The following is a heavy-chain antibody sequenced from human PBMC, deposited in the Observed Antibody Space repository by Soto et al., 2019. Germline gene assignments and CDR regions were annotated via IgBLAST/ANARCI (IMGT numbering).Heavy chain of an antibody. CDR1: GGSISSGNYY. D-gene: IGHD1-1*01. CDR3: ARGVHQRYWYFDL. V-gene: IGHV4-31*03. J-gene: IGHJ2*01. Sequence: QVQLQESGPGLVKPSQTLSLTCTVSGGSISSGNYYWSWIRQHPGKGLEWIGYIYYSGSTYYNPSLKSRVTISVDTSKNQFSVKLSSVTAADTAVFYCARGVHQRYWYFDLWGRGTLVTVSS. CDR2: IYYSGST.